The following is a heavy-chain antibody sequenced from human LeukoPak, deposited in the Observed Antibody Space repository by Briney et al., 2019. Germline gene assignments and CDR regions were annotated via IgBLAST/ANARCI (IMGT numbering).Heavy chain of an antibody. V-gene: IGHV4-61*01. J-gene: IGHJ6*03. CDR3: ARVSVQGIGLYYYYYMDV. CDR2: IYYSGST. D-gene: IGHD5/OR15-5a*01. CDR1: GGSISSSSYY. Sequence: SETLSLTCTVSGGSISSSSYYWSWIRQPPGKGLEWIGYIYYSGSTNYNPSLKSRVTISVDTSKNQFSLKLSSVTAADTAVYYCARVSVQGIGLYYYYYMDVWGKGTTVTVSS.